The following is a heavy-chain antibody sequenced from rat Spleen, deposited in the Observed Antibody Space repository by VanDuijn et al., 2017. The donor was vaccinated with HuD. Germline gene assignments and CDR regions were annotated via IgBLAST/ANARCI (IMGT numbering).Heavy chain of an antibody. Sequence: EVQLVESGGGLVQPGRSLKLSCAASGFTFSNYGMAWVCQAPTKGLEWVATIIYDGSRTYYRDSVKGRFTISRDIAKSTLYLQMDSLRSEDTATYYCTTCTIGGVLDAWGQGASVTVSS. J-gene: IGHJ4*01. CDR2: IIYDGSRT. V-gene: IGHV5-29*01. CDR1: GFTFSNYG. D-gene: IGHD4-3*01. CDR3: TTCTIGGVLDA.